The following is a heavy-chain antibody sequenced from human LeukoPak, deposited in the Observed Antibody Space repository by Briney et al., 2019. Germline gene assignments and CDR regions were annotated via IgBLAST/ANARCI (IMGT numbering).Heavy chain of an antibody. D-gene: IGHD1-1*01. CDR1: GFTFSSND. CDR2: FCGTGGCT. CDR3: AKETTGFDY. Sequence: PSGTLRLSCAASGFTFSSNDMSWVRQPPGKGLEWVSTFCGTGGCTYYADSVKGRFTISRDNSKITLYLQMNSLRAEDTAVYYGAKETTGFDYWGQGTLVTVSS. J-gene: IGHJ4*02. V-gene: IGHV3-23*01.